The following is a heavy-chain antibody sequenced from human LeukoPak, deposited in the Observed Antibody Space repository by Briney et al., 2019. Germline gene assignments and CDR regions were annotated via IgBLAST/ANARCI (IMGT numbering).Heavy chain of an antibody. J-gene: IGHJ6*02. D-gene: IGHD6-19*01. CDR1: GGSISSDSYY. CDR2: IYTSGST. Sequence: IPSETLSLTCTVSGGSISSDSYYWSWIRQPAEKGLEWIGRIYTSGSTNYNPSLKSRVTISVDTSRNQFSLKVNSVTAADTAVYYCARGAQWRSYYYGMNVWGQGTTVTVSS. V-gene: IGHV4-61*02. CDR3: ARGAQWRSYYYGMNV.